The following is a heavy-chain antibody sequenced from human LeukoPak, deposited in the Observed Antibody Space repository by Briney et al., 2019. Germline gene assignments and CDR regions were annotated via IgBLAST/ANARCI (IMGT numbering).Heavy chain of an antibody. J-gene: IGHJ4*02. Sequence: PSETLSLTCTVSGGSISSSSYYWGWIRQPPGKGLEWIGSIYYSGSTYYNPSLKSRVTISVDTSKNQFSLKLSSVTAADTAVYYCARGLRHRNVLLWFGESFFDYWGQGTLVTVSS. CDR2: IYYSGST. V-gene: IGHV4-39*01. CDR3: ARGLRHRNVLLWFGESFFDY. D-gene: IGHD3-10*01. CDR1: GGSISSSSYY.